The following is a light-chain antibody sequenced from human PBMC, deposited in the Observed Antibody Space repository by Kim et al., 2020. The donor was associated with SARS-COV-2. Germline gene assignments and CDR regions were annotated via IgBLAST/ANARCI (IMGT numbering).Light chain of an antibody. Sequence: GAPGQTFTLTCTGSNIGPAYDVHWYQQFPGSAPKLRIYGDIHRPSGVPDRFSGSKSGTSASLAITGLQGEDEADYFCQTYDSGHVVFGGGTQLTVL. CDR1: NIGPAYD. J-gene: IGLJ2*01. CDR3: QTYDSGHVV. CDR2: GDI. V-gene: IGLV1-40*01.